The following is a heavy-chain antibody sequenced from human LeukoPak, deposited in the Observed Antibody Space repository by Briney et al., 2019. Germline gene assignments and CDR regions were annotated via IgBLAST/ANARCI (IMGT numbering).Heavy chain of an antibody. D-gene: IGHD2-8*02. V-gene: IGHV4-39*01. CDR3: ASGTDSIVLGY. J-gene: IGHJ4*02. Sequence: SETLSLTCTVSGGSISSNYWSWIRQPPGKGLEWIGSIYYSGSTDYNPSLKSRVTISVDTSKNQFSLKLSSVTAADTAVYYCASGTDSIVLGYWGQGTLVTVSS. CDR2: IYYSGST. CDR1: GGSISSNY.